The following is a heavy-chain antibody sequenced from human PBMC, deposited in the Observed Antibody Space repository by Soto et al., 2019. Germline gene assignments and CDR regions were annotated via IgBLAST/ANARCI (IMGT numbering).Heavy chain of an antibody. Sequence: GSLRLSCAASGFTFSNAWMSWVRQAPGKGLEWVGRIKSKTDGGTTDYAAPVKGRFTISRDDSKNTLYLQMNSLKTEDTAVYYCTTEEYSSGWYHDAFDIWGQGTMVTVSS. D-gene: IGHD6-19*01. CDR2: IKSKTDGGTT. V-gene: IGHV3-15*01. CDR3: TTEEYSSGWYHDAFDI. J-gene: IGHJ3*02. CDR1: GFTFSNAW.